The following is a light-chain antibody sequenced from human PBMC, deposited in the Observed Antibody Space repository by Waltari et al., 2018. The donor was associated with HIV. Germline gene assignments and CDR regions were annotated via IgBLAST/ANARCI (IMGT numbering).Light chain of an antibody. J-gene: IGKJ5*01. CDR2: AAS. Sequence: DTQMTQSPSSLSASVGDSVTITCRASQSISSYLNWYQQKPGKAPKLLISAASRLQSGVPSRFSGSGFGTEFTVTISSLQPEDFATYYCQQGYITPPITFGQGTRLDIK. CDR1: QSISSY. CDR3: QQGYITPPIT. V-gene: IGKV1-39*01.